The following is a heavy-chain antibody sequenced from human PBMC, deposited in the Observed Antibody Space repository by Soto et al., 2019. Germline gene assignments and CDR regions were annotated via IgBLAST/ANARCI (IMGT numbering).Heavy chain of an antibody. CDR1: GFTFSSYA. D-gene: IGHD2-2*01. CDR2: ISSNGGST. V-gene: IGHV3-64D*06. Sequence: GGSLRLSCSASGFTFSSYAMHWVRQAPGKGLEYVSAISSNGGSTYYADSVKGRFTISRDNSKNTLYLQMSSLRAEDTAEYYCVKTGYCSSTSCYPYWSQGTLVTVSS. J-gene: IGHJ4*02. CDR3: VKTGYCSSTSCYPY.